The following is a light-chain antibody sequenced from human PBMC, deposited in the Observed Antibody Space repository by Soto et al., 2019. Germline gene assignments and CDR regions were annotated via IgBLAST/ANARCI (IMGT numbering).Light chain of an antibody. J-gene: IGKJ1*01. CDR2: DAS. CDR1: HSLSSKS. Sequence: DIVLTQSPGTLSLSPGERATLSCTASHSLSSKSLVWYQQKSGQTPRVLIYDASSRATGIPDRFSGSGSGTDFPLTISRLEPEDSAVYFCQQYDTSPTFGLGTKVEIK. CDR3: QQYDTSPT. V-gene: IGKV3-20*01.